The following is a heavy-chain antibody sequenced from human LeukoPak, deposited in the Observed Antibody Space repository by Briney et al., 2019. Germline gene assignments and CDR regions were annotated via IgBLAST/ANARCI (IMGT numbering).Heavy chain of an antibody. V-gene: IGHV1-8*01. CDR1: GYTFTSYD. CDR2: MNPNSGNT. D-gene: IGHD3-16*01. CDR3: ARVMLRRKNWFDP. J-gene: IGHJ5*02. Sequence: ASVKVSCKASGYTFTSYDINWVRQATGQGLEWMGWMNPNSGNTGYTQKFQGRVTMTRNTSISTAYMELSSLRSEDTAVYYCARVMLRRKNWFDPWGQGTLVTVYS.